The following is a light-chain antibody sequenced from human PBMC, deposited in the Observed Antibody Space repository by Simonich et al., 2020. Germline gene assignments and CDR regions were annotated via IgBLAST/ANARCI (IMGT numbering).Light chain of an antibody. Sequence: EIVLTQSPATLSFSPGERATLSCRASQSVSSYLAWYQQKPGQAPRLLIYHATNRATGIAARSSGSGSGTDFTLTISRLQSEDFAVYYCQQYNNWPPWTFGQGTKVEIK. CDR3: QQYNNWPPWT. J-gene: IGKJ1*01. CDR2: HAT. CDR1: QSVSSY. V-gene: IGKV3-11*01.